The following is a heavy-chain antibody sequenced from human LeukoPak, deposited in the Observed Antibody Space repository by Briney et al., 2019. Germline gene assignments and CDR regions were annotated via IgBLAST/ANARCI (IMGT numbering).Heavy chain of an antibody. CDR2: ISSSSSYI. CDR3: ARYYDILTGEDAFDI. D-gene: IGHD3-9*01. V-gene: IGHV3-21*01. CDR1: GLTFSNYV. J-gene: IGHJ3*02. Sequence: GGSLRLSCAAXGLTFSNYVMNWVRQAPGKGLEWVSSISSSSSYIYYADSVKGRFTISRDNAKNSLYLQMNSLRAEDTAVYYCARYYDILTGEDAFDIWGQGTMVTVSS.